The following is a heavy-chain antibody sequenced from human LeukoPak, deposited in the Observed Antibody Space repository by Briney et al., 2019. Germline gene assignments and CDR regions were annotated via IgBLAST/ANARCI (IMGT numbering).Heavy chain of an antibody. CDR2: IYYSGST. D-gene: IGHD1-1*01. J-gene: IGHJ4*02. CDR3: ARRAYSAAYWKHFDY. Sequence: SETLSLTCTVSGGSITSYYWSWIRQPPGKGLEWIGYIYYSGSTNYNPSLKSRVTISVDTSKNQFSLKLNSVTAADTAVYFCARRAYSAAYWKHFDYWGQGTLVTVSS. V-gene: IGHV4-59*08. CDR1: GGSITSYY.